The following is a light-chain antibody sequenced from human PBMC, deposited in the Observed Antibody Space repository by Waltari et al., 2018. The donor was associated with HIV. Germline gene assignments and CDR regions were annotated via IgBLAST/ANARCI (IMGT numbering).Light chain of an antibody. CDR3: SSHTITRTLV. CDR1: ALVICLYDF. V-gene: IGLV2-14*03. CDR2: GLN. Sequence: LTQPASMSGYPGQQITISCTGSALVICLYDFVSFYKLLPNMAPRLIIFGLNRRPSGVNSRFSGSKSGDMASLTISGLQAEDEADYYCSSHTITRTLVFGGGTKLTVL. J-gene: IGLJ2*01.